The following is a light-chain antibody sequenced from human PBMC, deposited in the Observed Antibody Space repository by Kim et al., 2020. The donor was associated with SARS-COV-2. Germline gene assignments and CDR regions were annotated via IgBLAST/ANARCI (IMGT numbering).Light chain of an antibody. J-gene: IGLJ2*01. CDR3: QPWYISTVV. CDR1: TLADKY. Sequence: SYELTQPPSVSVSPGQTASITCSGDTLADKYICWYQQKPGQSPVLFIYEDIKRPSGIPERFSGSTSGDTASLTIRVTQAMHEAHYYCQPWYISTVVFC. V-gene: IGLV3-1*01. CDR2: EDI.